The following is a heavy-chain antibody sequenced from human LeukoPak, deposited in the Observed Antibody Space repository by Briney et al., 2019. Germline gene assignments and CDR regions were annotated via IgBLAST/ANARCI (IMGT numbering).Heavy chain of an antibody. CDR3: ARANYDFWSGYSNLRYYYHYMDV. V-gene: IGHV4-59*01. D-gene: IGHD3-3*01. J-gene: IGHJ6*03. Sequence: SETLSLTCTVSGGSISSYYWSWIRQPPGKGLEWIGYIYYSGSTNYNPSLKSRVTISVDTSKNQFSLKLSSVTAADTAVYYCARANYDFWSGYSNLRYYYHYMDVWGKGTTVTVSS. CDR2: IYYSGST. CDR1: GGSISSYY.